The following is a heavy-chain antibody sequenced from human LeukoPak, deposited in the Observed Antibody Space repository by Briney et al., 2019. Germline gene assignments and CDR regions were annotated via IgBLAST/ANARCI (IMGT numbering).Heavy chain of an antibody. CDR3: ARHSYGTFDY. Sequence: SETLSLTCTVSGDSINTNNYCWGCLRQPPGKGLEWLVSIYYSGNTYYNPSLKSRVTLSIDTSKNQFSLRLSCVTAADTAVYHCARHSYGTFDYWGQGTLVTVSS. V-gene: IGHV4-39*01. CDR1: GDSINTNNYC. J-gene: IGHJ4*02. CDR2: IYYSGNT. D-gene: IGHD5-18*01.